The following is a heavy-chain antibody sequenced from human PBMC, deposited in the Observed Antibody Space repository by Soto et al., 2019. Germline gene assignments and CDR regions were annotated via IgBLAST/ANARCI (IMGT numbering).Heavy chain of an antibody. CDR3: TLGSWSAETFDI. J-gene: IGHJ3*02. D-gene: IGHD6-13*01. Sequence: QVQLVQSGAEVKKPGSSVKVSCKASGGTFSTYTIIWVRQAPGQGLEWMGRILPMLDITNSAPRFQGRVTITADKSTSTAYLELSSLRSEGTAVYYCTLGSWSAETFDIWGRGTMVTVSS. CDR1: GGTFSTYT. V-gene: IGHV1-69*02. CDR2: ILPMLDIT.